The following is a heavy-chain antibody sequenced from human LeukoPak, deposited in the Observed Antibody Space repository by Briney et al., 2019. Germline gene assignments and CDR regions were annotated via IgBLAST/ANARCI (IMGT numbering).Heavy chain of an antibody. J-gene: IGHJ5*02. D-gene: IGHD1-26*01. V-gene: IGHV1-2*02. CDR1: GYTCTGYY. Sequence: SVKGSCKASGYTCTGYYMHWVRQANGQGLEWMGWINPNSGGTNYAQKFQGRVTMTRDTSISTAYMELSRLRSDDTAVYYCAREGVGADGDPWGQGTLVTVSS. CDR3: AREGVGADGDP. CDR2: INPNSGGT.